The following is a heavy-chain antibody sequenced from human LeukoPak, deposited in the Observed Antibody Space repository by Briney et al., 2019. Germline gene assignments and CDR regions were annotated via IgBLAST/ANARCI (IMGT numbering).Heavy chain of an antibody. Sequence: ASVKVSCKVSGYTLTELSMHWVRQAPGKGLEWMGGFDPEDGETIYAQKFQGRVTMTEDTSTDTAYMELSSLTSEDTAVYYCARDARGAAAADDAFDIWGQGTMVTVSS. J-gene: IGHJ3*02. V-gene: IGHV1-24*01. CDR2: FDPEDGET. CDR3: ARDARGAAAADDAFDI. CDR1: GYTLTELS. D-gene: IGHD6-13*01.